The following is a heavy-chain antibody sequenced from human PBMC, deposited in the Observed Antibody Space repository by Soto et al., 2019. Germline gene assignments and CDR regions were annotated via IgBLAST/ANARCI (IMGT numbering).Heavy chain of an antibody. CDR3: AREYSSGGAKD. CDR1: GYTFTSYD. CDR2: MNPNSGNT. V-gene: IGHV1-8*01. Sequence: QVQLVQSGAEVKKPGASVKVSCKASGYTFTSYDINWVRQATGQGLEWMGWMNPNSGNTGYTQKFQGRVTVTRNTSISTAYVELSNLRYEDNAVYFCAREYSSGGAKDWGQGTLVTVSS. J-gene: IGHJ4*02. D-gene: IGHD6-19*01.